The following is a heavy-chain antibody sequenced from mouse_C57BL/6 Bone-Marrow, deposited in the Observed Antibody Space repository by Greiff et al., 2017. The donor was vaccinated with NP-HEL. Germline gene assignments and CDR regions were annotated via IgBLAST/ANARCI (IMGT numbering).Heavy chain of an antibody. D-gene: IGHD2-3*01. Sequence: QVQLQQSGAELVMPGASVKLSCKASGYTFTSYWMHWVKQRPGQGLEWIGEIDPSDSYTNYNQKFKGKSTLTVDKSSSTAYMQLSSLTSEDSAVYYCARDDGYRRGDFEVWGTGATVTVAS. V-gene: IGHV1-69*01. J-gene: IGHJ1*03. CDR2: IDPSDSYT. CDR1: GYTFTSYW. CDR3: ARDDGYRRGDFEV.